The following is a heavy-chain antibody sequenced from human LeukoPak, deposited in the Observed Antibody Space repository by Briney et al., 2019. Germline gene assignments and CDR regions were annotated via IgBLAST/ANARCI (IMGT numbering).Heavy chain of an antibody. Sequence: ASVKVSCKASGYTCTSYGISWVRQDPGQGLEWMGWISAYNGNTNYAQKLQSRVTMTTDTSSSTAYMELRSLRSDDTAVYYCARDLQGLLWFGEPPGWFDPWGQGTLVTVSS. D-gene: IGHD3-10*01. CDR3: ARDLQGLLWFGEPPGWFDP. J-gene: IGHJ5*02. CDR2: ISAYNGNT. V-gene: IGHV1-18*01. CDR1: GYTCTSYG.